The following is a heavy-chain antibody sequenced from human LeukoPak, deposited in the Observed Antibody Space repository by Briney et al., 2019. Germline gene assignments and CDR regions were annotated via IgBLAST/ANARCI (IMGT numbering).Heavy chain of an antibody. J-gene: IGHJ4*02. D-gene: IGHD2-2*02. V-gene: IGHV4-31*03. CDR3: ARGYCSSTSCYTGRVYYFDY. CDR2: IYYSGST. Sequence: SETLSLTCTVSGGSISNSDYFWAWIRQHPGKGLEWIGYIYYSGSTYYNPSLKSRVTISVDTYKNQFSLKLSSVTAADTAVYYCARGYCSSTSCYTGRVYYFDYWGQGTLVTVSS. CDR1: GGSISNSDYF.